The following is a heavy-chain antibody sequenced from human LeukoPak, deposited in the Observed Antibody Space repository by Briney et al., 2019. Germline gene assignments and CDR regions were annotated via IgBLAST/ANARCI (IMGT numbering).Heavy chain of an antibody. V-gene: IGHV3-7*03. D-gene: IGHD4-23*01. J-gene: IGHJ3*02. CDR1: GFTSSSYW. CDR3: ARENYGGFDAFDI. Sequence: PGGSLRLSCGASGFTSSSYWMNWVRQAPGKGLEWVGNINQDGSTKWYVDSVKGRFTISRDNATNSLSLQMNSLRAEDTAVYYCARENYGGFDAFDIWGQGTTVTVSS. CDR2: INQDGSTK.